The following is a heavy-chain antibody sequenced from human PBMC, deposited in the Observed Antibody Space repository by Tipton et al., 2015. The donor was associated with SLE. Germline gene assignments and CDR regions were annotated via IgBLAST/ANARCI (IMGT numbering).Heavy chain of an antibody. CDR3: AGTIGTAGRYFDL. D-gene: IGHD1-7*01. CDR1: SGSISNYY. CDR2: VLYTGGT. J-gene: IGHJ2*01. Sequence: TLSLTCTVSSGSISNYYWSWIRQPPGKGLEWIGYVLYTGGTNYNPSLESRVTMSGDTSKNQFSLNLTSVTAADTAIYYCAGTIGTAGRYFDLWGRGTLVTVSS. V-gene: IGHV4-59*12.